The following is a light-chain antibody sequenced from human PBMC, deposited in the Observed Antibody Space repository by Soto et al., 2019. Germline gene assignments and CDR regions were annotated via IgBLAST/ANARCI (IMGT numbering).Light chain of an antibody. J-gene: IGLJ1*01. CDR3: QAYDSGLSGPV. CDR1: SSNIGAGSD. V-gene: IGLV1-40*01. Sequence: QSVLTQPPSVSGVPGQRVTVSCTGSSSNIGAGSDVQWYQQLPGTAPKLLIYGNSNRPSGVPDRFSGSKSGTSASLAITGLQAEDEADYYCQAYDSGLSGPVFGTGTKLTVL. CDR2: GNS.